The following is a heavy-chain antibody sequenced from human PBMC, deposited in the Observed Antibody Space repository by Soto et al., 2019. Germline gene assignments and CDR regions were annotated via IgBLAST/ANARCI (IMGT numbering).Heavy chain of an antibody. CDR1: GGYISSGGYY. D-gene: IGHD3-9*01. CDR2: VYYSGST. J-gene: IGHJ3*02. Sequence: QVQLQESGPGLVKPSQTLSLTCTVSGGYISSGGYYWNWLRQHPGKGLEWIGYVYYSGSTYYNPSLTSRVTISEDTSKNQFSLKLSSVTAADTAVYYCARERRKPYYEILTGSKGDAFEIWGQGTMVTVSS. V-gene: IGHV4-31*03. CDR3: ARERRKPYYEILTGSKGDAFEI.